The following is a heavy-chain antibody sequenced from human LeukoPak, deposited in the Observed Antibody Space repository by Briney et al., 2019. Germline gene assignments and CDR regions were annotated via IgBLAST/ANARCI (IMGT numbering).Heavy chain of an antibody. CDR1: GGSISSYY. Sequence: SETLSLTCIVSGGSISSYYWSWIRQPPGKGLEWIGYIYYSGSTNYNPSLKSRVTISVDTSKNQFSLKLSSVTAADTAVYYCARPTKGATHAFDIWGQGTMVTVSS. D-gene: IGHD1-26*01. CDR3: ARPTKGATHAFDI. V-gene: IGHV4-59*08. CDR2: IYYSGST. J-gene: IGHJ3*02.